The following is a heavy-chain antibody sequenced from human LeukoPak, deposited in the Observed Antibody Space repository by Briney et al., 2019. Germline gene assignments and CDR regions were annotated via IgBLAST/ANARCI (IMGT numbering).Heavy chain of an antibody. J-gene: IGHJ4*02. CDR2: ITQSSDYI. Sequence: PGGSLRLSCAASGFTFTSYSMNWVRQAPGKGLEWVSSITQSSDYIYYADSVKGRFIISRDNAKNSLYLQMNSLRAEDTAMYYCARDLNFYDSGRGVDYWSQGTLVTVSS. V-gene: IGHV3-21*01. CDR3: ARDLNFYDSGRGVDY. D-gene: IGHD3-10*01. CDR1: GFTFTSYS.